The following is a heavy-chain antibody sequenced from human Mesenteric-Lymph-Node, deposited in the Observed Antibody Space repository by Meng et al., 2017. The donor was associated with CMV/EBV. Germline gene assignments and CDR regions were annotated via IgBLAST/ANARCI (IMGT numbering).Heavy chain of an antibody. CDR2: VHHSGTT. Sequence: QLELQELGPGLVKLSGSRSLSCIVSGDSISNSTYYWTWIRQLPGKGLEWIGSVHHSGTTYYNPSLKGRLTISVDTSANLFSLRLTTVTAADTATYYCARRGNYDSDYSEYWGQGTLVTVSS. V-gene: IGHV4-39*01. CDR1: GDSISNSTYY. CDR3: ARRGNYDSDYSEY. J-gene: IGHJ4*02. D-gene: IGHD3-22*01.